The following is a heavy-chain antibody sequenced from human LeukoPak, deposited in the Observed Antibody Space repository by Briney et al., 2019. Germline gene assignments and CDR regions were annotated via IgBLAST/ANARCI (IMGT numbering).Heavy chain of an antibody. CDR1: GLTVSSNY. CDR3: ARVSLSSRDYFDF. J-gene: IGHJ4*02. V-gene: IGHV3-53*01. D-gene: IGHD6-19*01. CDR2: IHSGGNT. Sequence: GGSLRLSCAASGLTVSSNYMSWVRQVPGTGLEWLSIIHSGGNTYYADSVKGRFTISRDNSQNTLFLQMNSLRVEDTAVYSCARVSLSSRDYFDFWGQGTLVTVSS.